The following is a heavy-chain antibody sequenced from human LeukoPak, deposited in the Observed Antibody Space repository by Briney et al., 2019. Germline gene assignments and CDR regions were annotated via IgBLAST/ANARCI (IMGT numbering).Heavy chain of an antibody. D-gene: IGHD5-12*01. Sequence: PEASVKVSCKASGYTFTGYYMHWVRQAPGQGLEWMGWINPNSGGTNYAQKFQGRVTMTRDTSISTAYMELSSLTSDDTAVYYCARKKIEVVATYDYWGQGTLVTVSS. J-gene: IGHJ4*02. CDR1: GYTFTGYY. CDR3: ARKKIEVVATYDY. V-gene: IGHV1-2*02. CDR2: INPNSGGT.